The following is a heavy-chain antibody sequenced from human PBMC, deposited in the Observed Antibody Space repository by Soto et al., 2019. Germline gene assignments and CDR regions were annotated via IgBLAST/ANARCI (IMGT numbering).Heavy chain of an antibody. V-gene: IGHV3-33*01. D-gene: IGHD3-10*01. CDR2: IWSDGSNT. CDR1: GFTFSNYG. CDR3: ARRGSGTYSFYY. J-gene: IGHJ4*02. Sequence: GGSLRLSCAASGFTFSNYGMHWVRQAPGKGLEWVAIIWSDGSNTYYADSVKGRFTISRDNSKSTLYLQMNSLRAEDTAVYYCARRGSGTYSFYYWGQGALVTVSS.